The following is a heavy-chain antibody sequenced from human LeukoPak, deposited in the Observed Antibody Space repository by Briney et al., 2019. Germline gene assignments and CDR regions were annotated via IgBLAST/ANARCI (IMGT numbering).Heavy chain of an antibody. D-gene: IGHD6-19*01. CDR1: GGSISSYY. J-gene: IGHJ3*02. CDR3: ARLNGWAYAFDI. V-gene: IGHV4-4*07. Sequence: PSETLSLTCTVSGGSISSYYWSWIRQPAGEGLEWIGRLHTSGSTHYNPSLKSRVTISVDTSKNQFSLKLSSVTAADTAVYYCARLNGWAYAFDIWGQGTMVTVSS. CDR2: LHTSGST.